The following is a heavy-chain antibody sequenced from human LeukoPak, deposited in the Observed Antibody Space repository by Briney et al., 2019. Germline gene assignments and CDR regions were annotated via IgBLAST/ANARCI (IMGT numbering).Heavy chain of an antibody. CDR1: GFTFSSYY. Sequence: PGGSLRLSCEASGFTFSSYYMIWVRQAPGKGLEWVSVTSVSGDWTYYADSVKGRFTISRDNSKNTLYLQMNSLRAEDTAVYYCANYRQSITAAGNSREFADYWGQGTLVTVSS. D-gene: IGHD6-13*01. CDR2: TSVSGDWT. V-gene: IGHV3-23*01. J-gene: IGHJ4*02. CDR3: ANYRQSITAAGNSREFADY.